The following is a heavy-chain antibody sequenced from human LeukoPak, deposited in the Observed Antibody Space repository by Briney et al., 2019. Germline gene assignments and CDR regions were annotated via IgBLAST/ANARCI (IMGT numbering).Heavy chain of an antibody. V-gene: IGHV4-61*02. CDR1: GGSITSGSYY. J-gene: IGHJ4*02. CDR2: IYTSGST. Sequence: NASETLSLICPVSGGSITSGSYYWSWIRQPAGKGLEWIGRIYTSGSTNYNPSLKSRVTISVDTSKNQFSLKLSSVTSADTAVYYCARAGAYDSSGYFLWGDYFDYWGQGTLVTVSS. D-gene: IGHD3-22*01. CDR3: ARAGAYDSSGYFLWGDYFDY.